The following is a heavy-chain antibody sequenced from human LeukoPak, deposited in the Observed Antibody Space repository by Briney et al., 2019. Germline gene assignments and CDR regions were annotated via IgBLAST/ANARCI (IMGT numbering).Heavy chain of an antibody. V-gene: IGHV4-59*01. Sequence: SETLSLTCTVSGGSISSYYWSWLRQPPGKGLEWIGYIYYSGSTNYNPSLKSRVTISVDTSKNQFSLKLSSATAADTAVYYCARLWFGESTRDAFDIWGQGTMVTVSS. J-gene: IGHJ3*02. D-gene: IGHD3-10*01. CDR1: GGSISSYY. CDR3: ARLWFGESTRDAFDI. CDR2: IYYSGST.